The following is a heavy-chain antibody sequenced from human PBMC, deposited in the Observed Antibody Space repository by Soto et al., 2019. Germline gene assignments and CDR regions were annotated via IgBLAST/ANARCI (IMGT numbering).Heavy chain of an antibody. J-gene: IGHJ4*02. Sequence: EVQLVESGGGLVKPGGSLRLSCAASGFTFSSYSMNWVRQAPGKGLEWVSSISSSSSYIYYADSVKGRFTISRDNAKNSLYLQMNRLRAEDTAVYYCARGRRYSSGWYYFDYWGQGTLVTVSS. D-gene: IGHD6-19*01. V-gene: IGHV3-21*01. CDR3: ARGRRYSSGWYYFDY. CDR1: GFTFSSYS. CDR2: ISSSSSYI.